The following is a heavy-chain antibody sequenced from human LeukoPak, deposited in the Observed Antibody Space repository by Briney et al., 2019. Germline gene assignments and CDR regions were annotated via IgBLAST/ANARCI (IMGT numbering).Heavy chain of an antibody. CDR1: GGSFSGYY. CDR2: INHSGST. Sequence: SETLSLTCAVYGGSFSGYYWSWIRQPPGKGLEWIGEINHSGSTNYNPSLKSRVTISVDTSKNQFPLKLSSATAADTAVYYCAKTGSSGYFFDYWGQGTLVTVSS. J-gene: IGHJ4*02. V-gene: IGHV4-34*01. CDR3: AKTGSSGYFFDY. D-gene: IGHD3-22*01.